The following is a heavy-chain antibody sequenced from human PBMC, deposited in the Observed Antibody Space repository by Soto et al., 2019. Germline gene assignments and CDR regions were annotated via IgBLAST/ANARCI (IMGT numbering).Heavy chain of an antibody. V-gene: IGHV4-31*11. D-gene: IGHD3-3*01. CDR2: IYYSGST. J-gene: IGHJ5*02. CDR1: GGSISSGGYC. Sequence: QVQLQESGPGLVKPSQTLSLTCAVSGGSISSGGYCWSWIRQHPGKGLEWIGYIYYSGSTYYNPSLKSRVTISVDTSKNQFFLNLSSVTDADTAVYYCARDPNPIFDTWGQGILVTVSS. CDR3: ARDPNPIFDT.